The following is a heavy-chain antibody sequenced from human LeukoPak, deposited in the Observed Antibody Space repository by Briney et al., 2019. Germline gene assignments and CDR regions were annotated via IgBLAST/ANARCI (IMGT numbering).Heavy chain of an antibody. CDR1: GGSISSSSYY. Sequence: SETLSLTCTVSGGSISSSSYYWGWIRQPPGKGLEWIGSIYYSGSTYYNPSLKSRVTISVDTSKNQFSLKLSSVTAADTAVYYCATGGVRGAPDDAFDIWGQGTMVTVSS. CDR2: IYYSGST. V-gene: IGHV4-39*07. D-gene: IGHD3-10*01. CDR3: ATGGVRGAPDDAFDI. J-gene: IGHJ3*02.